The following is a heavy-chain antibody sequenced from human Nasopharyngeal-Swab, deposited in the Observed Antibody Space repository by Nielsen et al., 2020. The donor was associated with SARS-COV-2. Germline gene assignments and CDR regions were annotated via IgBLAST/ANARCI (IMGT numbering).Heavy chain of an antibody. Sequence: SETLSLTCTVSGGSISSSSYYWGWIRQPPGKGLEWIGSIYYSGSTYYNPSLKSRVTISVDTSKNQFSLKLSSVTAADTAVYYCARQQWLIYFDYWGQGTLVTVSS. D-gene: IGHD6-19*01. CDR2: IYYSGST. CDR1: GGSISSSSYY. V-gene: IGHV4-39*01. J-gene: IGHJ4*02. CDR3: ARQQWLIYFDY.